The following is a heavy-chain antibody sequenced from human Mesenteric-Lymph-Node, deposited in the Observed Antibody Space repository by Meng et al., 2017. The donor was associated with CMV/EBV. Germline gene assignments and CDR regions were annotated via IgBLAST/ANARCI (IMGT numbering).Heavy chain of an antibody. V-gene: IGHV4-34*01. CDR3: ARHQRWLKSEGGFNY. D-gene: IGHD4-23*01. J-gene: IGHJ4*02. CDR1: GLPCSGFY. CDR2: INHSGST. Sequence: VQLPQSGARLMTPSETVSLTSSLYGLPCSGFYWMWIRQPPGKGLEWIGEINHSGSTNYNPSLKSRVTISVDTSKNQFSLKLSSVTAADTAVYYCARHQRWLKSEGGFNYWGQGTLVTVSS.